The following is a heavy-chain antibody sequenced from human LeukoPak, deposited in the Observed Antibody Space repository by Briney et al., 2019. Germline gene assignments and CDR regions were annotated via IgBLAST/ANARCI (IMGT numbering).Heavy chain of an antibody. J-gene: IGHJ4*02. V-gene: IGHV3-66*01. CDR2: IYSGGST. CDR3: ARDLDATGSGTDY. D-gene: IGHD3-10*01. Sequence: GGSLRLSCAASGFTVSSNYMSWVRQAPGKGPEWVSVIYSGGSTYYADSVKGRFTISRDNSKNTLYLRMNSLRAEDTAVYYCARDLDATGSGTDYWGQGTLVTVSS. CDR1: GFTVSSNY.